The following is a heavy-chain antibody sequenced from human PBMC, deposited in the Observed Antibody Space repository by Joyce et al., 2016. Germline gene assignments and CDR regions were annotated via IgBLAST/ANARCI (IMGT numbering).Heavy chain of an antibody. J-gene: IGHJ4*02. Sequence: QVQLRESGPGLVKPSGTLSLTCTVSGDSIDSNLYYWTWFRQTPNLGLEWIGYVYHTGSTNYNPSLKSRAVMSIDTSKNQFFLRLSGVSVLDTATYYCVRDGGCIEGVCHRWFQLWGQGSRVTVSS. D-gene: IGHD4-23*01. CDR1: GDSIDSNLYY. CDR3: VRDGGCIEGVCHRWFQL. CDR2: VYHTGST. V-gene: IGHV4-61*01.